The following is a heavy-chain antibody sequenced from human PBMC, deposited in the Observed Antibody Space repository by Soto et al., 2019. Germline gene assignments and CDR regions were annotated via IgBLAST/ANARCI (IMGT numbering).Heavy chain of an antibody. Sequence: QITLKESGPTWVKPTQTLTQTCSLSGFSLTSTAVGVNWIRRPPGKALEWLALIYWDDDNHFSPSLKSRLSVTKDTSKNQVVLTMTNMDPVDTATYYCAHGSGWLSDYWGQGILVTVSS. CDR2: IYWDDDN. CDR1: GFSLTSTAVG. D-gene: IGHD6-19*01. V-gene: IGHV2-5*02. CDR3: AHGSGWLSDY. J-gene: IGHJ4*02.